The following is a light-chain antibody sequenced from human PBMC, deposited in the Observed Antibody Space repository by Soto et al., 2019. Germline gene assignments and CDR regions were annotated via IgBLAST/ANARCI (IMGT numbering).Light chain of an antibody. CDR3: QQYNSYSWA. V-gene: IGKV1-5*01. CDR1: QSISSW. Sequence: DIQMTQSPSTLSASVGDRVTITCRASQSISSWLAWYQQKSGKAPKALIYDASRLESGVPSRFSGSGSGTEFTLTISSLQPDDFATYYCQQYNSYSWAFVQGTKV. CDR2: DAS. J-gene: IGKJ1*01.